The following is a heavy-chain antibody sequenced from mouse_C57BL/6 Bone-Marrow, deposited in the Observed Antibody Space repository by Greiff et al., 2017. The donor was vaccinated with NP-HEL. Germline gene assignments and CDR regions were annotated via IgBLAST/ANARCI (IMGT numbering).Heavy chain of an antibody. CDR1: GYSITSDY. V-gene: IGHV3-8*01. CDR3: ARSPLWLRRNYYAMDY. CDR2: ISYSGST. Sequence: EVKLQESGPGLAKPSQTLSLTCSVTGYSITSDYWNWIRKFPGNKLEYMGYISYSGSTYYNPSLKSRISITRDTSKNQYYLQLNSVTTGDTATYYCARSPLWLRRNYYAMDYWGQGTSVTVSS. J-gene: IGHJ4*01. D-gene: IGHD2-2*01.